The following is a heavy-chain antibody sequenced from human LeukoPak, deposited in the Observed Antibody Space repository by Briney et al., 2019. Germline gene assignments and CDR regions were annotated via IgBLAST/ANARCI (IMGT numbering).Heavy chain of an antibody. CDR3: AKDISDGSGTY. J-gene: IGHJ4*02. CDR1: GFTFDDYA. V-gene: IGHV3-9*01. D-gene: IGHD3-10*01. Sequence: PGGSLRLSCAASGFTFDDYAMHWVRQAPGKGLEWVSGISWNSGSIGYADSVKGRFTISRDNAKNSLYLQMNSLRAEDTALYYCAKDISDGSGTYWGQGTLVTVSS. CDR2: ISWNSGSI.